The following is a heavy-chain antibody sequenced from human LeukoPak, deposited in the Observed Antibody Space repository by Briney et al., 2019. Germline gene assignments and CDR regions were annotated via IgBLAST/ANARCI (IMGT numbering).Heavy chain of an antibody. Sequence: GGSLRLSCAASGFTFSSYEMNWVRQAPGKGLEWVSYISSSGSTIYYADSVKGRFTISRDNAKNSLYLQMNSLRAGDTAVYYCARDRGDYDILTGYYRYYYYGMDVWGKGTTVTVSS. CDR3: ARDRGDYDILTGYYRYYYYGMDV. V-gene: IGHV3-48*03. CDR2: ISSSGSTI. CDR1: GFTFSSYE. J-gene: IGHJ6*04. D-gene: IGHD3-9*01.